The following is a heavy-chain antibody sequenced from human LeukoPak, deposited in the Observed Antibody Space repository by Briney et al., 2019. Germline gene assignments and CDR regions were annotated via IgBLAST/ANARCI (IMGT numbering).Heavy chain of an antibody. D-gene: IGHD5-18*01. CDR3: AKDSVDTAMAAVPFDY. CDR1: GFTFSSYA. Sequence: GGSLRLSCAASGFTFSSYAMSWVRQAPGKGLEWVPAISGSGGSTYYADSVKGRFTISRDNSKNTLYLQMNSLRAEDTAVYYCAKDSVDTAMAAVPFDYWGQGTLVTVSS. J-gene: IGHJ4*02. V-gene: IGHV3-23*01. CDR2: ISGSGGST.